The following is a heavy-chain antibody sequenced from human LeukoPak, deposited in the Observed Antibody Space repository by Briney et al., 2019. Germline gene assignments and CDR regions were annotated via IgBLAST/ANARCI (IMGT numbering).Heavy chain of an antibody. V-gene: IGHV3-23*01. CDR3: AKGPNSGGYYAGHYFDY. CDR2: ISGSGGST. Sequence: GGSLRLSCAASGFTFSSYAMSWVRQAPGKGLEWVSAISGSGGSTYYADSVKGRFTISRDNSKNTLYLQMNSLRAEDTAVYYCAKGPNSGGYYAGHYFDYWGQGTLVTVSS. CDR1: GFTFSSYA. J-gene: IGHJ4*02. D-gene: IGHD1-26*01.